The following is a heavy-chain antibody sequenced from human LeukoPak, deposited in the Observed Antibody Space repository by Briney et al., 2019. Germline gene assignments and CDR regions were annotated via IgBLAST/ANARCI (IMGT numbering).Heavy chain of an antibody. CDR1: GGSISSGDYY. J-gene: IGHJ5*02. V-gene: IGHV4-30-2*01. Sequence: SQTLSLTCTVSGGSISSGDYYWSWIRQPPGKGLEWIGCIYDRGPAHYNPSLKSRFTISADRPKNQFFLNVTSLTAADTAVYYCARSRQASGLFSSWGQGTLVVVSS. CDR2: IYDRGPA. CDR3: ARSRQASGLFSS. D-gene: IGHD3-10*01.